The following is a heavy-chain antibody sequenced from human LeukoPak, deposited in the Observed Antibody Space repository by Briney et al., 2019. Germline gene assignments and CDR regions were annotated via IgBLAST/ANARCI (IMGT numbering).Heavy chain of an antibody. D-gene: IGHD5-12*01. J-gene: IGHJ4*02. CDR1: GFTVSSNY. CDR3: ARARAYSGYDLGTLDY. CDR2: IYSGGST. Sequence: QPGGSLRLSCAASGFTVSSNYMSWVRQAPGKGLEWVSVIYSGGSTYYADSVKGRFTISRDNSKNTLYLQMNSLRAEDTAVYYCARARAYSGYDLGTLDYWGQGTLVTVSS. V-gene: IGHV3-66*01.